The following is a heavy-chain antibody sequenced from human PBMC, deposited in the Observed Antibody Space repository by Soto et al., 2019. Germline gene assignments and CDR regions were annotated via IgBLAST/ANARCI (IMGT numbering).Heavy chain of an antibody. V-gene: IGHV3-23*05. CDR3: TKDVTGDIGADF. CDR2: IKTSGDTT. Sequence: EVQLLESGGDLVQPGGSLRLSCAASGLAFINCAMSWVRQAPGKGLEWVSTIKTSGDTTFYADPVKGRFTTSRDDSKNTLYLQMTSLRAEDTATYYCTKDVTGDIGADFWGQGTPVTVSS. J-gene: IGHJ4*02. CDR1: GLAFINCA. D-gene: IGHD2-21*02.